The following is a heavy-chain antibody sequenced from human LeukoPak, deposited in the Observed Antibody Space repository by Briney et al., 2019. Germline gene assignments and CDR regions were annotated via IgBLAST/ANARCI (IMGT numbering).Heavy chain of an antibody. CDR2: FYYSGST. D-gene: IGHD4-17*01. CDR3: ARVRTVTNVYFDY. Sequence: SATLPLTCTVSGSSITSSSYYWRWIRQPPGKGLQWIGSFYYSGSTYYNPSLKSRVTIYVDTSKHHFYLNLSSVTAADTAVYYCARVRTVTNVYFDYWGQGTLVTVSS. J-gene: IGHJ4*02. CDR1: GSSITSSSYY. V-gene: IGHV4-39*02.